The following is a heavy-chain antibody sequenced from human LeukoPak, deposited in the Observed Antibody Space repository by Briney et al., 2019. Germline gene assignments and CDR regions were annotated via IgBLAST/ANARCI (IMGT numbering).Heavy chain of an antibody. CDR3: ARGLGRGRYFDWLTEAPQH. J-gene: IGHJ1*01. V-gene: IGHV3-21*01. CDR1: GFTYSIYS. Sequence: GGPLTLLCALSGFTYSIYSKHCLRQAPAKALECASSITSRTSYIYYADSVKGRFTISRDNAKNSLYLQMNSLRAEDTAVYYCARGLGRGRYFDWLTEAPQHWGQGTLVTVSS. CDR2: ITSRTSYI. D-gene: IGHD3-9*01.